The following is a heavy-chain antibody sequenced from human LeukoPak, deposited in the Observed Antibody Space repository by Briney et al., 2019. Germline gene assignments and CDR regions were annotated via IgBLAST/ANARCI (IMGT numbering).Heavy chain of an antibody. D-gene: IGHD3-9*01. Sequence: ASVKVSCKASGYTFTGYYMHWVRQAPGQGLEWMGWINPNSGGTNYAQKFQGRVTMTRDTSISTAYMELSRLRSDDTAMYYCAREDILTGYYGFGAFDIWGQGTMVTVSS. CDR1: GYTFTGYY. J-gene: IGHJ3*02. V-gene: IGHV1-2*02. CDR2: INPNSGGT. CDR3: AREDILTGYYGFGAFDI.